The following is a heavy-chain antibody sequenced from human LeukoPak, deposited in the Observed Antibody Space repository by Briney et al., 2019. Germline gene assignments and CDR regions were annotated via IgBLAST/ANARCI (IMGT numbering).Heavy chain of an antibody. CDR3: TSWYCSSTSCYGY. J-gene: IGHJ4*02. CDR2: IRSKANSYAT. Sequence: GGSLRLSCAASGFTFSSYWMSWVRQAPGKGLEWVGRIRSKANSYATAYAASVKGRFTISRDDSKNTAYLQMNSLKTEDTAVYYCTSWYCSSTSCYGYWGQGTLVTVSS. CDR1: GFTFSSYW. V-gene: IGHV3-73*01. D-gene: IGHD2-2*01.